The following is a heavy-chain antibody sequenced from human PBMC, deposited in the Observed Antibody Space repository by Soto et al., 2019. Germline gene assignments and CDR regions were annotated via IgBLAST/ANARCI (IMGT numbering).Heavy chain of an antibody. Sequence: QVQLVESGGGVVQPGRSLRLSCVASGFTFNTYGIHWVRQAPGKGLEWVAMIWYDGGDKYYADSVKGRFTISRDNSKNTVYVQMNSLRAEDTAMYSCARSRDSWYVVEAVDIWGQGTVVTVSS. V-gene: IGHV3-33*01. CDR3: ARSRDSWYVVEAVDI. CDR1: GFTFNTYG. J-gene: IGHJ3*02. D-gene: IGHD6-13*01. CDR2: IWYDGGDK.